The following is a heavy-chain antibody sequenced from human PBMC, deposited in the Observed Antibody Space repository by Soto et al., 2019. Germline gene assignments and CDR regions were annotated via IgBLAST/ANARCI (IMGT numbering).Heavy chain of an antibody. CDR2: IYATGTT. J-gene: IGHJ5*02. V-gene: IGHV4-4*07. CDR1: GASISGFY. CDR3: VRDGTKNLRDWFDP. Sequence: PSETLSLTCTVPGASISGFYWSWIRKSAGKGLEWIGRIYATGTTDYNPSLKSRVMMSVDTSKKQFSLKLRSVTAADTAVYYCVRDGTKNLRDWFDPWGQGISVTVSS. D-gene: IGHD1-1*01.